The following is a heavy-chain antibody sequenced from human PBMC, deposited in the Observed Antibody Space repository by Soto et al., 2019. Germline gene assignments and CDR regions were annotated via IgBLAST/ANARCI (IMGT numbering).Heavy chain of an antibody. D-gene: IGHD6-19*01. Sequence: GASVKVSCKASGFTFNSSAVKWVRQARGQRLERIGWIVVGSVNTNYATKFQERVNITRDMSTSTAYMELSSLRSEDTAVYYCAAEDRAGPFDYWGQGTLVTVSA. CDR3: AAEDRAGPFDY. V-gene: IGHV1-58*01. CDR2: IVVGSVNT. CDR1: GFTFNSSA. J-gene: IGHJ4*02.